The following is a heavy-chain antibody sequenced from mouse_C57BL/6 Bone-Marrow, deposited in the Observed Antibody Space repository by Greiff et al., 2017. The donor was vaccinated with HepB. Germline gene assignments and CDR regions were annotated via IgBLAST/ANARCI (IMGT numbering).Heavy chain of an antibody. J-gene: IGHJ4*01. CDR1: GYTFTNYW. CDR2: IYPGGGYT. CDR3: ARWLLPYAMDY. Sequence: VKLQESGAELVRPGTSVKMSCKASGYTFTNYWIGWAKQRPGHGLEWIGDIYPGGGYTNYNEKFKGKATLTADKSSSTAYMQFSSLTSEDSAIYYCARWLLPYAMDYWGQGTSVTVSS. D-gene: IGHD2-3*01. V-gene: IGHV1-63*01.